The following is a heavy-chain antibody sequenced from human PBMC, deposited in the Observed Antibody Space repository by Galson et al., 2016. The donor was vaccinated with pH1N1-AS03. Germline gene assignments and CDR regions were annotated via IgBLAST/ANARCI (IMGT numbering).Heavy chain of an antibody. D-gene: IGHD2-2*01. J-gene: IGHJ5*02. CDR3: AKDRVSSTSYRFDP. V-gene: IGHV3-33*06. CDR2: IWYDGSNK. Sequence: SLRLSCAGSGFSFSTFGMYWVRQAPGRGLEWVASIWYDGSNKYYLDSMKGRFTISRDNSQDTLYLQMNSLRADDTAVYYCAKDRVSSTSYRFDPWGQGTLVIVSS. CDR1: GFSFSTFG.